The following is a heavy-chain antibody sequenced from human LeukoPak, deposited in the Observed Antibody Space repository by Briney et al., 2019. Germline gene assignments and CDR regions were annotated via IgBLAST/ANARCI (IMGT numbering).Heavy chain of an antibody. J-gene: IGHJ4*02. CDR1: GYTFTSYY. D-gene: IGHD2-15*01. Sequence: ASVKVSCKASGYTFTSYYMHWVRQAPGQGLEWMGIINPSGGSTSYAQKFRGRVTMTRDTPTSTVYMELSSLRSEDTAVYYCARGRYCSGGSCSLTGYFDYWGQGTLGTVSS. V-gene: IGHV1-46*01. CDR2: INPSGGST. CDR3: ARGRYCSGGSCSLTGYFDY.